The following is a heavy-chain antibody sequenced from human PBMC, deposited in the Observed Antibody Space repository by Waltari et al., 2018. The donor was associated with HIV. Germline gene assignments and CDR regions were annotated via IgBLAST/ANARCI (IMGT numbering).Heavy chain of an antibody. CDR3: ARDWWQLPSGGYFFDY. Sequence: QVQLVPSGAEVKKPGAAVKVSCTAPRFTLPSDYVHWVRQAPGQGLEWMGWINPKSGVTHFAQNFQGRINMTRDTSIKTAYLELSRLQSDDTAVYYCARDWWQLPSGGYFFDYWGQGTLVTVSS. J-gene: IGHJ4*02. D-gene: IGHD2-15*01. CDR2: INPKSGVT. CDR1: RFTLPSDY. V-gene: IGHV1-2*02.